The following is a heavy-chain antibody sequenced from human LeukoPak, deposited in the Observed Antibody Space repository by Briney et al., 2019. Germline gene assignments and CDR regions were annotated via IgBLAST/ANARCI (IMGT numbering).Heavy chain of an antibody. J-gene: IGHJ4*02. V-gene: IGHV4-38-2*01. D-gene: IGHD6-19*01. CDR3: ARTYSSGWSDY. CDR1: GFTFSNYA. CDR2: IYYSGST. Sequence: PGGSLRLSCAASGFTFSNYAMNWVRQAPGKGLEWIGSIYYSGSTYYKPSLKSRVTISVDTSKNQVSLKVSSVTAADTAVYYCARTYSSGWSDYWGQGTLVTVSS.